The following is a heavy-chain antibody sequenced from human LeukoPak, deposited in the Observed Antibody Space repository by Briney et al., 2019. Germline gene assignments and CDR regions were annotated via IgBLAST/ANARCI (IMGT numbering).Heavy chain of an antibody. D-gene: IGHD6-13*01. V-gene: IGHV1-2*02. CDR3: AKDFGGSSWHHYQPYYLDY. Sequence: ASVKVSCKASGYTFTGYYMHWVRQAPGQGLEWMGWINPNSGGTNYAQKFQGRVTMTRDTSISTAYMELSRLRSDDTAVYYCAKDFGGSSWHHYQPYYLDYWGQGTLVTVSS. J-gene: IGHJ4*02. CDR2: INPNSGGT. CDR1: GYTFTGYY.